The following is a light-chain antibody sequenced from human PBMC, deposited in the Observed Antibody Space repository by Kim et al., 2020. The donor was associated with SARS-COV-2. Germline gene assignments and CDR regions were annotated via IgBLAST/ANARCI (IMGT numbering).Light chain of an antibody. CDR1: SGHSSYA. CDR2: LNSDGSH. J-gene: IGLJ3*02. V-gene: IGLV4-69*01. Sequence: ASVKLTCTLSSGHSSYAIAWHQQQPEKGPRYLMKLNSDGSHNKGGGIPDRFSGSSSGAERYLTISSLQSEDEADYYCQTWGTGIRVFGGGTKLTVL. CDR3: QTWGTGIRV.